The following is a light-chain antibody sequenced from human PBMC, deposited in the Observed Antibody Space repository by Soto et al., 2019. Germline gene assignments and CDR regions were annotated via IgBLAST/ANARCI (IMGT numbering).Light chain of an antibody. V-gene: IGKV3-20*01. CDR1: QSVSSGY. CDR3: QQYAGAPLT. J-gene: IGKJ4*01. CDR2: VAS. Sequence: EIVLTQSPGTLSLSPGDRATLSCRASQSVSSGYLTWYQQKPGQAPRLLIYVASSRATGIPDRFSGSGSGTDFTVTISRLEPEDFAVYYCQQYAGAPLTFGGGTKLEIK.